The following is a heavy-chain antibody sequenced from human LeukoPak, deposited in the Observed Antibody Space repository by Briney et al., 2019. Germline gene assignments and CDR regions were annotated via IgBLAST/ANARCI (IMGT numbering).Heavy chain of an antibody. CDR1: GYTFTSYG. J-gene: IGHJ4*02. Sequence: GASVKVSCKASGYTFTSYGISWVRQAPGQGLEWMGWISAYNGNTNYAQKLQGRVTMTTDTSTSTAYMELRSLRSDDTAVYYCARPAFTMVRGVPHYYFDYWAREPWSPSPQ. CDR2: ISAYNGNT. V-gene: IGHV1-18*01. D-gene: IGHD3-10*01. CDR3: ARPAFTMVRGVPHYYFDY.